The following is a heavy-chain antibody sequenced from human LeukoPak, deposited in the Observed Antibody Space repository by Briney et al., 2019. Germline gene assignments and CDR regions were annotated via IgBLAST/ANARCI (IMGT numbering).Heavy chain of an antibody. CDR1: GGSISSYD. J-gene: IGHJ6*02. V-gene: IGHV4-59*01. Sequence: NPSETLSLTCTVSGGSISSYDWSWIRQPPGKGLEWIGYIYYSGSTNYNPSLKSRVTISVDTSKNQFSLKLSSVTAADTAVYYCARERIAVAATKSSYYYYGMDVWGQGTTVTVSS. CDR3: ARERIAVAATKSSYYYYGMDV. CDR2: IYYSGST. D-gene: IGHD6-19*01.